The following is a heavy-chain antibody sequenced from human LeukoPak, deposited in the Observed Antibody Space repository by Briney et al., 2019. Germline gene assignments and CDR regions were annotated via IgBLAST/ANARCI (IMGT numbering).Heavy chain of an antibody. V-gene: IGHV4-39*01. CDR1: GGSISSSSYY. CDR2: IHYSGST. J-gene: IGHJ5*02. D-gene: IGHD3-10*01. Sequence: SETLSLTCTVSGGSISSSSYYWGWIRQPPGKGLEWIGSIHYSGSTYNNPSLNSRVTISVDMSKNQFSLKLSSVTAADTAVYYCARGSRPNMVRGVILSWGQGTLVTVSS. CDR3: ARGSRPNMVRGVILS.